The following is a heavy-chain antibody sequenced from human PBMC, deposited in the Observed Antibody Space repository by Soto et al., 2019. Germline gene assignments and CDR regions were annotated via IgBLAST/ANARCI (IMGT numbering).Heavy chain of an antibody. CDR3: ARGKYDPWSGYYQPNWFDP. CDR1: GDSIGSYH. Sequence: SETLSLTCFVSGDSIGSYHWNWLRQPPGRGLEWIGYIYNRGSVRYNPSLNSRVTISVDRSRNQFSLSLSPVTAADTAMYYCARGKYDPWSGYYQPNWFDPWGPGTLVTVAS. D-gene: IGHD3-3*01. J-gene: IGHJ5*02. V-gene: IGHV4-59*01. CDR2: IYNRGSV.